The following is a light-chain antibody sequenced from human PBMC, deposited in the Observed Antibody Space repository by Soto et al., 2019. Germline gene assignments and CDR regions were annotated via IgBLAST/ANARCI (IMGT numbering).Light chain of an antibody. CDR3: QHSNNEPLT. J-gene: IGKJ4*01. Sequence: EVVMTQSPATLSVSPGERATLSCRASQRVSSHLAWYQQKPGQAPRLLFYGASTRATGIPARFSGSVYGTEFTLSITRLKSKDSAVYYCQHSNNEPLTFGGGTQVAI. CDR2: GAS. CDR1: QRVSSH. V-gene: IGKV3-15*01.